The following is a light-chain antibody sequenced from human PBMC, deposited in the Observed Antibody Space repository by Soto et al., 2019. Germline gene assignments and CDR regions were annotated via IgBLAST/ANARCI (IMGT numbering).Light chain of an antibody. CDR3: QKYNTAPLT. Sequence: DIEMTQSPSSLSASIGDRVTITCRASQGISNYVVWYQQKPGKVPKLLIYSASTLQPGVPSRFSGSGSGTDFTLSISSIQPEDVGTYYCQKYNTAPLTFGGGTKVEI. CDR2: SAS. J-gene: IGKJ4*01. V-gene: IGKV1-27*01. CDR1: QGISNY.